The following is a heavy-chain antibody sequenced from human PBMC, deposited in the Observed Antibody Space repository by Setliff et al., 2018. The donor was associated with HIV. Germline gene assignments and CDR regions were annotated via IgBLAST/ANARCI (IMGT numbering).Heavy chain of an antibody. Sequence: PSETLSLTCTVSGDSVNDRSYFWGWIRQPPGKGLEWIGYIYTGGSTNYNPSLKSRVTISVDTSKSQFSLKLNSVTAADTAVYYCARAGRGSGRYVYSFDYWGQGSLVTVSS. CDR1: GDSVNDRSYF. CDR2: IYTGGST. V-gene: IGHV4-4*08. J-gene: IGHJ4*02. CDR3: ARAGRGSGRYVYSFDY. D-gene: IGHD1-26*01.